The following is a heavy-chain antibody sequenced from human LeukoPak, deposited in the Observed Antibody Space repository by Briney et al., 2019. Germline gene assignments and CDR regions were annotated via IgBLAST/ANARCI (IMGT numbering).Heavy chain of an antibody. CDR2: IIPILGIA. D-gene: IGHD5-24*01. V-gene: IGHV1-69*04. CDR3: AGGERWGDY. Sequence: SVKVSCKASSGTFSSYAISWVRQAPGQGLEWMGRIIPILGIANYAQKFQGRVTINADKSTSTAYMELSSLRSEDTAVYYCAGGERWGDYWGQGTLVTVSS. CDR1: SGTFSSYA. J-gene: IGHJ4*02.